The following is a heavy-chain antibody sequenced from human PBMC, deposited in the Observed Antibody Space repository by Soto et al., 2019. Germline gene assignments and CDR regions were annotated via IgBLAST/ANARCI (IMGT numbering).Heavy chain of an antibody. CDR1: GFSLRTSGVG. J-gene: IGHJ5*02. CDR3: AKSGSSGWYGWFDP. Sequence: QITLKESGPTLVKPTQTLTLTCIFSGFSLRTSGVGVGWIRQPPGKALEWLGFIYWNDDKRYSPSLKSRLTITKDTSKNQVVLTMTHMDPVDTATYYCAKSGSSGWYGWFDPWGQGTLVTVSS. V-gene: IGHV2-5*01. CDR2: IYWNDDK. D-gene: IGHD6-19*01.